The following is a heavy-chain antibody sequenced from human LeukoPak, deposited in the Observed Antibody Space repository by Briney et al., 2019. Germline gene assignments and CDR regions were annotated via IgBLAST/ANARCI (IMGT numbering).Heavy chain of an antibody. V-gene: IGHV4-39*07. CDR3: ARADRGYSYGPDVFDY. Sequence: SETLPLTCTVSGGSISTSNYYWGWIRQPPGKGLEWIGNIFYSGSTYYSPSLKSRVTISLDTSRNQFSLQLNSVTPEDTAVYYCARADRGYSYGPDVFDYWGQGTLVTVSS. D-gene: IGHD5-18*01. CDR1: GGSISTSNYY. CDR2: IFYSGST. J-gene: IGHJ4*02.